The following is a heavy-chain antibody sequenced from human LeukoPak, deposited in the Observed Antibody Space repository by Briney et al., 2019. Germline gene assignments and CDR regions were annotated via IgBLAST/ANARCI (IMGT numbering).Heavy chain of an antibody. CDR1: GGSISSYY. D-gene: IGHD6-19*01. Sequence: SETLSLTCTVSGGSISSYYWSWIRQPPGKGLEWIGYIYYSGSTNYNPSLKSRVTISVDTSKNQFSLKLSSVTAADTAVYYCARSSGDSSGWRTIPFDYWGQGTLVTVSS. CDR2: IYYSGST. J-gene: IGHJ4*02. V-gene: IGHV4-59*01. CDR3: ARSSGDSSGWRTIPFDY.